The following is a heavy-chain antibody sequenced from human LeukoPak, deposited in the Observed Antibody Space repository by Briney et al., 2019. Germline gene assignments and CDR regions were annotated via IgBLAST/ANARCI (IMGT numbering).Heavy chain of an antibody. CDR1: GGTFSSYA. CDR3: PSRSAVGATGIGDY. Sequence: GASVKVSCKASGGTFSSYAISWVRQAPGQGLEWMGRIIPIFGTANYAQKFQGRVTITTDESTSTAYMELSSLRSEDTAVYYCPSRSAVGATGIGDYWGQGTLVTVSS. D-gene: IGHD1-26*01. CDR2: IIPIFGTA. J-gene: IGHJ4*02. V-gene: IGHV1-69*05.